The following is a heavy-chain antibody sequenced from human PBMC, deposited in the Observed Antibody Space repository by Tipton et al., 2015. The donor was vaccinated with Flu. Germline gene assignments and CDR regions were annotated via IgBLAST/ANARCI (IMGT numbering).Heavy chain of an antibody. CDR3: ARELPYSSGWYPPRMDV. J-gene: IGHJ6*02. V-gene: IGHV3-48*03. D-gene: IGHD6-19*01. CDR2: IDGVGATI. Sequence: QLVQSGGGLVQPGGSLRLSCAASGFSFNTYWMTWVRQAPGKGLEWVSYIDGVGATIYYADSVKGRFTISRDNAKNSLYLQMNSLRAEDTALYYCARELPYSSGWYPPRMDVWGQGTTVTVSS. CDR1: GFSFNTYW.